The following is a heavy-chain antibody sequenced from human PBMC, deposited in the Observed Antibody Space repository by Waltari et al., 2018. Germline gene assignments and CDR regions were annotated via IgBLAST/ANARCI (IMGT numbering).Heavy chain of an antibody. V-gene: IGHV3-23*03. CDR3: AKDLRDYSNDY. J-gene: IGHJ4*02. D-gene: IGHD4-4*01. CDR1: GFALSTYA. CDR2: IYGGGSPT. Sequence: EVRLLEAGGGLVQSGGSLRLSGAASGFALSTYARTSVRPAPGKGLASVSLIYGGGSPTHYAASVKGRFTISRDDSKHPLFLEMNSLRVEDTAVYYCAKDLRDYSNDYWGQGTLVTVSS.